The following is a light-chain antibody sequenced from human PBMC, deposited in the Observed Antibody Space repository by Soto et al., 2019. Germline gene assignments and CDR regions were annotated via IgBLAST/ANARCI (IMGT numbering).Light chain of an antibody. V-gene: IGLV2-14*01. J-gene: IGLJ2*01. Sequence: QSALTQPASVSGSPGQSITISCTGTSSDVGGYNYVSWYQQHPGKAPKLMIYEVSNRPSGVSNCFSGSKSGNTASLTISGLQAEDEADYYCSSYTSSSLVVFGGGTKVTVL. CDR2: EVS. CDR3: SSYTSSSLVV. CDR1: SSDVGGYNY.